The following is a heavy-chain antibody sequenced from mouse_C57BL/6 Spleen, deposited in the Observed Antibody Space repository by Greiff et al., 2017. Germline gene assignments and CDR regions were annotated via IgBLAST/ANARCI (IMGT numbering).Heavy chain of an antibody. J-gene: IGHJ2*01. CDR3: SRGVADY. V-gene: IGHV1-69*01. Sequence: QVQLQQPGAELVMPGASVKLSCKASGYTFTSYWMHWVKQRPGQGLEWIGEIDPSDSYTNYNQKFKGKSTLTVEQSSSTAYMQISSLTSEDSAVYYCSRGVADYWGQGTTLTVSS. CDR1: GYTFTSYW. CDR2: IDPSDSYT.